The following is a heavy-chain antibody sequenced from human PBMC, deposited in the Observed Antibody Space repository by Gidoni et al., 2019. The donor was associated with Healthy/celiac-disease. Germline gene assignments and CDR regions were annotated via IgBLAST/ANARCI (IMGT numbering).Heavy chain of an antibody. CDR3: ARPTTAMVTVGAFDI. J-gene: IGHJ3*02. Sequence: EVQLVPSGAEVKKPGESLKISCKGSGYSFTSYWIGRVRQMPGKGLEWMGIIYPGDSDTRYSPSFQGQVTISADKSISTAYLQWSSLKASDTAMYYCARPTTAMVTVGAFDIWGQGTMVTVSS. CDR1: GYSFTSYW. D-gene: IGHD5-18*01. CDR2: IYPGDSDT. V-gene: IGHV5-51*01.